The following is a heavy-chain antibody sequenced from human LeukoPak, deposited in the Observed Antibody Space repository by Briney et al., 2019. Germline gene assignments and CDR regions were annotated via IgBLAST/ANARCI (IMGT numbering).Heavy chain of an antibody. Sequence: ASVKVSCKASGYTFTSYDINWVRQATGQGLEWMGWMNPNSGNTGYAQKFQGRVTMTRNTSISTAYMELSSLRSEDTAVYYCARGPLYSSNFDYWGQGTLVTVSS. D-gene: IGHD6-13*01. CDR1: GYTFTSYD. J-gene: IGHJ4*02. CDR3: ARGPLYSSNFDY. CDR2: MNPNSGNT. V-gene: IGHV1-8*01.